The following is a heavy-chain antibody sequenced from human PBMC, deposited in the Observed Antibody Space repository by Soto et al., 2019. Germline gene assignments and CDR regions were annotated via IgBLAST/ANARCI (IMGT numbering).Heavy chain of an antibody. Sequence: GGSLRLSCAASGFTFSSYSMNWVRQAPGKGLEWVSSISSSSSYIYYADSVKGRFTISRDNAKNSLYLQMNSLRAEDTAVYYCASLYYDILTGYIDARGRIDAFDIWGQGTMVTVSS. V-gene: IGHV3-21*01. J-gene: IGHJ3*02. CDR1: GFTFSSYS. CDR3: ASLYYDILTGYIDARGRIDAFDI. D-gene: IGHD3-9*01. CDR2: ISSSSSYI.